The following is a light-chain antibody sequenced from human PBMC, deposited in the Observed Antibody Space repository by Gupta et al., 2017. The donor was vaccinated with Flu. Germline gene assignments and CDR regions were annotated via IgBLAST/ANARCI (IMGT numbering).Light chain of an antibody. Sequence: QAVLTQPSSLSASPGASASLTCTLRSGIIVGTYRIYWYQQKPGSPPQYLLRYKSDSDKQQGSGVPSRFSGFKDASANAGILLISGLQSEDEADYYCMIWHSSAWVFGGGTKLTVL. CDR3: MIWHSSAWV. V-gene: IGLV5-45*02. CDR1: SGIIVGTYR. CDR2: YKSDSDK. J-gene: IGLJ3*02.